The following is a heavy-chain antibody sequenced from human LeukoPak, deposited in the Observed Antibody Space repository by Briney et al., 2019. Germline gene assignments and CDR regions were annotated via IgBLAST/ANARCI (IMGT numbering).Heavy chain of an antibody. Sequence: ASVKVSCKVSGYTLTELSMHWVRQAPGKGLEWMGGFDPEDGETIYAQKFQGRVTMTEGTSTDTAYMELSSLRSEDTAVYYCATDRNYYDSSGPLDYWGQGTLVTVSS. J-gene: IGHJ4*02. V-gene: IGHV1-24*01. CDR2: FDPEDGET. CDR3: ATDRNYYDSSGPLDY. CDR1: GYTLTELS. D-gene: IGHD3-22*01.